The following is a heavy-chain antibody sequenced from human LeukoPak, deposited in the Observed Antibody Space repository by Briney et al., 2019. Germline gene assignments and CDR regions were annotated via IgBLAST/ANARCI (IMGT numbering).Heavy chain of an antibody. Sequence: GGSLRLSCAASGFTFSSYGMHWVRQAPGKGLEWVAVISYDGSNKYYADSVKGRFTISRDNSKNTLYLQMNSLRAEDTAVYYCAKVSILTGYYIDYWGQGTLVTVSS. J-gene: IGHJ4*02. CDR2: ISYDGSNK. CDR1: GFTFSSYG. V-gene: IGHV3-30*18. D-gene: IGHD3-9*01. CDR3: AKVSILTGYYIDY.